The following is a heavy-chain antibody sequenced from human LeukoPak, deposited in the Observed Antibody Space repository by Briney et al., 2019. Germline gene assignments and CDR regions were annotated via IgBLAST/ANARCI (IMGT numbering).Heavy chain of an antibody. CDR2: IYYSGST. J-gene: IGHJ4*02. CDR1: GGSISSGGYY. CDR3: ARGGTAYFDY. V-gene: IGHV4-31*03. D-gene: IGHD5-12*01. Sequence: SETLSLTCTVSGGSISSGGYYWSWIRQHPGKGLEWIGYIYYSGSTYYNPSLKSRVTISVDKSKNHFSLKLSSVTAADTAVYYCARGGTAYFDYWGQGTLVTVSS.